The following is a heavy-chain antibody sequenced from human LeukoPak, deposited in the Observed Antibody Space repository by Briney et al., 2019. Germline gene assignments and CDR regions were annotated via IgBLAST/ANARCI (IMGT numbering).Heavy chain of an antibody. J-gene: IGHJ4*02. CDR2: INRDGSST. Sequence: GGSLRLSCAASGIIFSNYWMHWVRQAPGKGRVWVSRINRDGSSTSYADSVKGRFTISRDNAKNTLYLQMNSPRAEDTAVYYCAKDMDHDYDDYGFDYWGQGTPVTVSS. CDR1: GIIFSNYW. D-gene: IGHD4-17*01. V-gene: IGHV3-74*01. CDR3: AKDMDHDYDDYGFDY.